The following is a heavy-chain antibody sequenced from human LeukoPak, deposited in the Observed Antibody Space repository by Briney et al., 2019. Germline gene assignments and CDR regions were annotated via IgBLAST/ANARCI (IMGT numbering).Heavy chain of an antibody. Sequence: GASVKVSCKASGGTFSSYAISWVRQAPGQGLEWMGRIIPILGIASYAQKFQGRVTITADKSTSTAYMELSSLRSEDTAVYYCAGKGSGWYLGYWGQGTLVTVSS. CDR3: AGKGSGWYLGY. D-gene: IGHD6-19*01. CDR2: IIPILGIA. CDR1: GGTFSSYA. V-gene: IGHV1-69*04. J-gene: IGHJ4*02.